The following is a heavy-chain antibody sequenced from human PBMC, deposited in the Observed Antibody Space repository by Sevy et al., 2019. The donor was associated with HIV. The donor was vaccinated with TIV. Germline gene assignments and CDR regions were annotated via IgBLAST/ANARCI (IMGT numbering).Heavy chain of an antibody. V-gene: IGHV3-30*03. Sequence: GESLKISCAASGVTFSSYGIHWVRQAPGKGLEWVAVISYDGSKKNHAESMKGRFTISRDNSKNTLYLEMSSLRPEDTAVYYCAHSSGLYGYYYGMEVWGQGTTVTVSS. D-gene: IGHD3-3*01. CDR1: GVTFSSYG. J-gene: IGHJ6*02. CDR2: ISYDGSKK. CDR3: AHSSGLYGYYYGMEV.